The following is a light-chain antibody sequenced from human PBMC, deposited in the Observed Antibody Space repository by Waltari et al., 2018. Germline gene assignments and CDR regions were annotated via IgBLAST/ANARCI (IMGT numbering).Light chain of an antibody. CDR1: QPVSNY. J-gene: IGKJ2*03. CDR3: QKYNNSPHS. Sequence: VILTQSPATLSLSPGERATLSCRASQPVSNYLAWYQQKPGQAPRLLIYGASNRATGIPDRFSGSGSGTDFTLSISGLEPDDFAVYYCQKYNNSPHSFGQWTKIEIK. V-gene: IGKV3-11*01. CDR2: GAS.